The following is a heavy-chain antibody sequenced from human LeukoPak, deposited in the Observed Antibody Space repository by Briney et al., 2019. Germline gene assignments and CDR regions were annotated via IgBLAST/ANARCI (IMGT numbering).Heavy chain of an antibody. D-gene: IGHD3-3*01. CDR1: GFTFSSYS. V-gene: IGHV3-48*01. CDR2: ISSGSSTI. Sequence: GSLRLSCAASGFTFSSYSMNWVRQAPGKGLEWVSYISSGSSTIYYTDSVKGRFTISRDNAKNSLYLQMNSLRAEDTAVYYCARGARGFWSGYYDYWGQGTLVTVSS. CDR3: ARGARGFWSGYYDY. J-gene: IGHJ4*02.